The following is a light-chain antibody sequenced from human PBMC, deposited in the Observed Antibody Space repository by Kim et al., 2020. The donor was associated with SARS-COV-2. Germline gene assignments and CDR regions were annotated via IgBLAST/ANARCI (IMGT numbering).Light chain of an antibody. J-gene: IGKJ4*01. CDR3: HQYDTSPLT. CDR1: EPISSSY. V-gene: IGKV3-20*01. Sequence: SPRERASLSCSADEPISSSYLAWYKQKPGQAPRLLIYGTSNRAADIPDRFSGSGSGREFTLTISRLEPEDLAVYYCHQYDTSPLTFGGGTMVEIK. CDR2: GTS.